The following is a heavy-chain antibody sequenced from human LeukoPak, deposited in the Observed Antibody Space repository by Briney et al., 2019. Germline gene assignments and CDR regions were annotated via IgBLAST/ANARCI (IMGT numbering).Heavy chain of an antibody. V-gene: IGHV3-23*01. Sequence: GGSLRLSCAASGFTFSSYAMSWVRQAPGKGLEWVSAISGSGGSTYYADSVKGRFTISRDNSKNTLYLQMNSLRAEDTAVYYCAKVFEDIVVVVGAIFDYWGQGTLVTVSS. CDR3: AKVFEDIVVVVGAIFDY. D-gene: IGHD2-15*01. CDR2: ISGSGGST. J-gene: IGHJ4*02. CDR1: GFTFSSYA.